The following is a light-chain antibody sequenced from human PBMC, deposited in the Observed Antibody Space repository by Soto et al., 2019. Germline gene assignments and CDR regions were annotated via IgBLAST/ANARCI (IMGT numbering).Light chain of an antibody. CDR1: ESVSNN. CDR3: QQYNEWPLT. J-gene: IGKJ4*01. Sequence: EIVMTQSPATLSVSPGERATLSCRASESVSNNLAWYQQKFGQAPRLLIYHASTRATGIPARFSGSGSGTELTLTISSLQSEHFALYYCQQYNEWPLTFGGGTKVEIK. V-gene: IGKV3-15*01. CDR2: HAS.